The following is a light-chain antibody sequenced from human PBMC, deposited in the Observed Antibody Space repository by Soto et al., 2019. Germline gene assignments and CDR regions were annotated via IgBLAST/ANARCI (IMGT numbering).Light chain of an antibody. J-gene: IGLJ3*02. V-gene: IGLV1-40*01. Sequence: QTVVTQPPSVSGAPGQRVTISCTGSSTNIGAGYDVHGYQQLPGTAPKLLIYNNTNRPLGVPDRFSGSKCGTSASLAITGLQAEDEADYYCQSYDSSLSDWVFGGGTKLTVL. CDR1: STNIGAGYD. CDR3: QSYDSSLSDWV. CDR2: NNT.